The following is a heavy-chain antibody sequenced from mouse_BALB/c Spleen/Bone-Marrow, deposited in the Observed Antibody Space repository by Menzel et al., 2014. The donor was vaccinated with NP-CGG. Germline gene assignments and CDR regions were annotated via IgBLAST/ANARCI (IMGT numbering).Heavy chain of an antibody. CDR1: GYTFTDYA. J-gene: IGHJ4*01. Sequence: QVQLKESGAELVRPGVSVKISCKGSGYTFTDYAMHWVKQSHAKSLEWIGVISTYYGDASYNQKFKGKATMTVDKSSSTAYMELARLTSEDSAIYYCARWRYYGSSYVGYYAMDYWGQGTSVTVSS. CDR3: ARWRYYGSSYVGYYAMDY. V-gene: IGHV1S137*01. D-gene: IGHD1-1*01. CDR2: ISTYYGDA.